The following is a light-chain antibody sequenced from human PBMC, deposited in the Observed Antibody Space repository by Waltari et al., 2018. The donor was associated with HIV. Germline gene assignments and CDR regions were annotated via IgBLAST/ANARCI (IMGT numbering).Light chain of an antibody. CDR3: SSYTSGSTGV. CDR1: SSDVGGYNY. V-gene: IGLV2-14*01. J-gene: IGLJ3*02. Sequence: QSALTQPASVSGSPGQSITISCTGTSSDVGGYNYVSWYQQHPGKAPKLMIYDVSKRPSGVSNRFSGSKSGNTASLTISGLQAEDEADYYCSSYTSGSTGVFGGGTKLTVL. CDR2: DVS.